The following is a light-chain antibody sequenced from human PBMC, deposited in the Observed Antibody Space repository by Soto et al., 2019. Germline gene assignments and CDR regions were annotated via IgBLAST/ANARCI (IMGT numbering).Light chain of an antibody. CDR1: QSVSSSY. Sequence: EIVLTQSPGTLSLSPGERATLSCRASQSVSSSYLAWYQQKPGQAPMLLIYGGSRRATGITDRFSGSGSGTDFTLNIRRLEPEDFAVYYCQQYGSSPWTFGQGTKVEIK. V-gene: IGKV3-20*01. CDR3: QQYGSSPWT. J-gene: IGKJ1*01. CDR2: GGS.